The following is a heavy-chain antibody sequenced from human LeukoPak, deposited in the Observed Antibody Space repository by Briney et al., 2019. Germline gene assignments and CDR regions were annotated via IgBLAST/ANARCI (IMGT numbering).Heavy chain of an antibody. CDR3: VPPIELYSSGQLDY. CDR2: ISSSGSTI. V-gene: IGHV3-48*03. D-gene: IGHD6-19*01. CDR1: GFTFSSYE. Sequence: GGSLRLSCAASGFTFSSYEMNWVRQAPGKGLEWVSYISSSGSTIYYADSVKGRFTISRDNAKNSLYLQMNSLRAEDTAVYYCVPPIELYSSGQLDYWGQGTLVTVSS. J-gene: IGHJ4*02.